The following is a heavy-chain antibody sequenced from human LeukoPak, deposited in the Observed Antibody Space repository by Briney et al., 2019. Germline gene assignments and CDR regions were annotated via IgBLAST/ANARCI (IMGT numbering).Heavy chain of an antibody. D-gene: IGHD6-13*01. CDR1: GFTFSSYA. V-gene: IGHV3-30*04. CDR3: ARDFIAAFFDY. CDR2: ISCDGSNK. Sequence: GGSLRLSRAASGFTFSSYAMHWVRQAPGKGLEWVAVISCDGSNKYYADSVKGRFTISRDNSKNTLYLQMNSLRAEDTAVYYCARDFIAAFFDYWGQGTLVTVSS. J-gene: IGHJ4*02.